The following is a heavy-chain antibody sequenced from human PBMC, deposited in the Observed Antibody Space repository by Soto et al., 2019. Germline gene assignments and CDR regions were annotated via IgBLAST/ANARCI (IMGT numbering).Heavy chain of an antibody. CDR1: GFTFSSYG. D-gene: IGHD3-3*01. CDR2: ISYDGSNK. V-gene: IGHV3-30*18. Sequence: PGGSLRLSCAASGFTFSSYGMHWVRQAPGKGLEWVAVISYDGSNKYYADSVKGRFTISRDNSKNTLYLQMNSLRAEDTAVYYCAKERGKNDFWSGPDYMDVWGKGTTVTVSS. J-gene: IGHJ6*03. CDR3: AKERGKNDFWSGPDYMDV.